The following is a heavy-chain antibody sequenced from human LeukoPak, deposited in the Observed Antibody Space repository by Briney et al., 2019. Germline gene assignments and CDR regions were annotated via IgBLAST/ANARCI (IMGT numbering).Heavy chain of an antibody. CDR3: ARVETTMIRY. V-gene: IGHV4-39*07. CDR1: GGSINSTSNY. CDR2: IYYSGST. D-gene: IGHD3-16*01. Sequence: SETLSLTCTVSGGSINSTSNYWGWIRQPPGKGLEWMGSIYYSGSTSYNPSLKSRVTISVDTSKNQFSLTLSSVTAADTAVYYCARVETTMIRYWGQGTLVAVSS. J-gene: IGHJ4*02.